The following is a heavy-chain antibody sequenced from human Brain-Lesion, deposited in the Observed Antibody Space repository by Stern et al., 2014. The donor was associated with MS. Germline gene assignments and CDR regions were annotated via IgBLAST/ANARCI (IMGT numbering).Heavy chain of an antibody. V-gene: IGHV3-11*01. Sequence: QMQLVQSGGGLVKPGGSLRLSCAVSGFTFSDYYMAWVRQAPGKGLDGVSYITGSGDITNYADSVKGRFTISRDNAKNSLHLQMNSLRAEDTAVYYCVKNHYGLDYWGQGALVTVSS. D-gene: IGHD3-10*01. CDR1: GFTFSDYY. CDR2: ITGSGDIT. CDR3: VKNHYGLDY. J-gene: IGHJ4*02.